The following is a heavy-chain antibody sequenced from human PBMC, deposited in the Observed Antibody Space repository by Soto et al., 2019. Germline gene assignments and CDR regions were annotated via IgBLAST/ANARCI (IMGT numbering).Heavy chain of an antibody. V-gene: IGHV4-34*01. CDR2: INHSGST. Sequence: SETLSLTCAVYGGSFSGYYWSWIRQPPGKGLEWIGEINHSGSTNYNPSLKSRVTISVDTSKNQFSLKLSSVTAADTAVYYCARGPDYYDSSGYYYWGQGTLVTVSS. CDR1: GGSFSGYY. CDR3: ARGPDYYDSSGYYY. J-gene: IGHJ4*02. D-gene: IGHD3-22*01.